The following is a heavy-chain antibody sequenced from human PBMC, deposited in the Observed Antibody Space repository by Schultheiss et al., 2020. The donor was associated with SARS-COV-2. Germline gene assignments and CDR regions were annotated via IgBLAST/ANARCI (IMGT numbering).Heavy chain of an antibody. J-gene: IGHJ4*02. V-gene: IGHV3-23*01. CDR1: GFTVSSNY. CDR2: ISGSGATT. CDR3: ARAPYGSAWYGFDY. Sequence: GGSLRLSCAASGFTVSSNYMSWVRQAPGTGLELVSAISGSGATTYYADSVKGRFTISRDNSKNTLYLQMNSLRAEDTAVYYCARAPYGSAWYGFDYWGQGSLVTVSS. D-gene: IGHD6-19*01.